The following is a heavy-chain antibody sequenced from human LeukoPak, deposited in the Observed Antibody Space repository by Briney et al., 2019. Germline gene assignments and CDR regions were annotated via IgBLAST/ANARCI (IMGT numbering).Heavy chain of an antibody. V-gene: IGHV1-8*01. D-gene: IGHD6-13*01. CDR1: GYTFTSYD. J-gene: IGHJ4*02. Sequence: ASVKVSCKASGYTFTSYDINWARQATGQGLEWMGWMNPNSGNTGYAQKFQDRVTMTRNTSISTAYMELSSLRSEDTAVYYCAVYSSSWYAYFDYWGQGTLVTVSS. CDR3: AVYSSSWYAYFDY. CDR2: MNPNSGNT.